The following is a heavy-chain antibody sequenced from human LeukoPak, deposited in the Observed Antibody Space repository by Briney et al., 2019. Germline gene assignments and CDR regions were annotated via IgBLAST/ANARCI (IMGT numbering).Heavy chain of an antibody. CDR1: GFTFSSYA. D-gene: IGHD3-10*01. J-gene: IGHJ4*02. Sequence: PGGSLRLSCAASGFTFSSYAMSWVRQAPGKGLEWVSGISWNSGSIGYADSVKGRFTISRDNAKNSLYLQMNSLRAEDTALYYCAKDIYGSGSYYSGYDYWGQGTLVTVSS. CDR2: ISWNSGSI. CDR3: AKDIYGSGSYYSGYDY. V-gene: IGHV3-9*01.